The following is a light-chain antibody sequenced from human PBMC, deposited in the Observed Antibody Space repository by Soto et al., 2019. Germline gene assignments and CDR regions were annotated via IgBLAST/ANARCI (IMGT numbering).Light chain of an antibody. V-gene: IGLV2-23*02. CDR3: CSYASSSSFV. CDR2: EVS. J-gene: IGLJ2*01. Sequence: QSALTQPASVSGSPGQSITISCTGTSSDVGSYNLVSWYQQYPGKAPKFMIYEVSKRPSGVSNRFSGSKSGNTASLTISGLQAEDEADYYCCSYASSSSFVFGGGTKVTVL. CDR1: SSDVGSYNL.